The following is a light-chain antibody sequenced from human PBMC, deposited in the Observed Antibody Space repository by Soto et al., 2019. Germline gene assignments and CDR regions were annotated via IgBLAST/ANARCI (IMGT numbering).Light chain of an antibody. CDR3: SSFTSSRTQV. V-gene: IGLV2-14*01. CDR2: EVN. CDR1: SSDVGGYNY. J-gene: IGLJ2*01. Sequence: QSVLTQPASVSGSPGQSITISCTGTSSDVGGYNYVSWYQQHPGKVPKLIIYEVNNRPSGVSNRFSGSKSGNTASLTISGLQAEDEADYYCSSFTSSRTQVVGGGTQLTVL.